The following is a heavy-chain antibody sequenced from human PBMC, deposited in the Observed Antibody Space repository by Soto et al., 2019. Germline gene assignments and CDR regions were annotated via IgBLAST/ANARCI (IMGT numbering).Heavy chain of an antibody. Sequence: GGSLRLSCAASGFTVSSNHMSWVRQAPGKGLEWVSVIYSGGSTYYVDSVKGRFTISRDNSKNTLYLQMNSLRAEDTAVYYCARDRRATVTHRYYYGMDVWGQGTTVTVSS. J-gene: IGHJ6*02. CDR2: IYSGGST. CDR3: ARDRRATVTHRYYYGMDV. CDR1: GFTVSSNH. V-gene: IGHV3-53*01. D-gene: IGHD4-4*01.